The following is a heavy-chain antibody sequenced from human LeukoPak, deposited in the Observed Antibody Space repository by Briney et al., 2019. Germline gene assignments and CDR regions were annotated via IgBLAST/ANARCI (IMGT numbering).Heavy chain of an antibody. CDR2: IRYDGSNK. J-gene: IGHJ4*02. CDR1: GFTFSSYG. D-gene: IGHD6-13*01. V-gene: IGHV3-30*02. Sequence: GRSLRLSCAASGFTFSSYGMHWVRQAPGKGLEWVAFIRYDGSNKYYADSVKGRFTISRDNSKNTLYLQMNSLRAEDTAVYYCAKDSGYSSSWKYFDYWGQGTLVTVSS. CDR3: AKDSGYSSSWKYFDY.